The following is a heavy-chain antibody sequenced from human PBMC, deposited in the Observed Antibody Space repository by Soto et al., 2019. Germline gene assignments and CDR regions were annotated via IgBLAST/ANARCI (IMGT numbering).Heavy chain of an antibody. D-gene: IGHD6-19*01. CDR1: GFTFISYG. CDR2: ISYDGSNK. V-gene: IGHV3-30*18. J-gene: IGHJ4*02. Sequence: GGSLRLSCAASGFTFISYGMHWVRQAPGKGLEWVAVISYDGSNKYYADSVKGRFTISRDNSKNTLYLRMNSLRAEDTAVYYCAKGNQWPYYFDYWGQGTLVTVSS. CDR3: AKGNQWPYYFDY.